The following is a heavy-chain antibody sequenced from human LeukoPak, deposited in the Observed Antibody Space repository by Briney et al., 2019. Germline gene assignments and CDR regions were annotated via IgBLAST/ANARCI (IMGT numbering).Heavy chain of an antibody. D-gene: IGHD2-2*01. CDR3: AKDLPALEY. Sequence: AGGSLRLSCEASGFTFSTYAMAWVRQAPGKGLEWVSLITGSGISAYYADSVRGRFSISRDNSKNTVYLQLNSLRAEDTAVCYCAKDLPALEYWGQGTLVTVSS. J-gene: IGHJ4*02. CDR2: ITGSGISA. CDR1: GFTFSTYA. V-gene: IGHV3-23*01.